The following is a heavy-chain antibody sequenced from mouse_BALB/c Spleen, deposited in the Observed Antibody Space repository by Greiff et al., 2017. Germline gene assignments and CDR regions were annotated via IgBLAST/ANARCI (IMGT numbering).Heavy chain of an antibody. D-gene: IGHD1-1*01. CDR3: TRVAIYYGYWYFDL. V-gene: IGHV1S81*02. Sequence: QVQLQQSGAELVKPGASVKLSCKASGYTFTSYYMYWVKQRPGQGLEWIGEINPSNGGTNFNEKFKSKATLTVDKSSSTAYMQLSSLTSEDSAVYYCTRVAIYYGYWYFDLWGAGTTVTVSS. CDR1: GYTFTSYY. J-gene: IGHJ1*01. CDR2: INPSNGGT.